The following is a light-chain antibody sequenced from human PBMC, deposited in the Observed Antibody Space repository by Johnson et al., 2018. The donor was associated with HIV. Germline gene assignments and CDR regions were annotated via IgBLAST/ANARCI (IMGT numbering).Light chain of an antibody. CDR2: DNN. J-gene: IGLJ1*01. CDR1: SSNIGNNY. Sequence: QSVLTQPPSVSAAPGQKVTISCSGSSSNIGNNYVSWYQQLPGTAPKLLIYDNNKRPSGIPDRFSGSKSGTSATLVITVLQTGDEADYYCGTWDSSLSAPGYVFGTGTKVTVL. CDR3: GTWDSSLSAPGYV. V-gene: IGLV1-51*01.